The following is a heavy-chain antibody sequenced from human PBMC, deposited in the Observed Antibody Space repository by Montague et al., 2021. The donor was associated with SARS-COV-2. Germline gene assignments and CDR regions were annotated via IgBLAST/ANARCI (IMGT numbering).Heavy chain of an antibody. CDR2: IFYNGYT. CDR3: ARHSVSEDGTFFRSYFDP. J-gene: IGHJ5*02. D-gene: IGHD1-1*01. V-gene: IGHV4-59*08. Sequence: SETLSLTCTVSGGTVRDYYWNWIRQTPGKGLEWIGYIFYNGYTKYNPSLESRVTLLVDTPGNQFFLSLRSVTASDTATYFCARHSVSEDGTFFRSYFDPWGQGAQVIVSS. CDR1: GGTVRDYY.